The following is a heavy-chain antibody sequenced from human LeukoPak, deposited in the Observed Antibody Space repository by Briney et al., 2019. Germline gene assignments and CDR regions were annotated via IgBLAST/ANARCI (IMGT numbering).Heavy chain of an antibody. J-gene: IGHJ4*02. CDR2: ISYDGSNK. D-gene: IGHD6-13*01. V-gene: IGHV3-30*04. CDR1: GFTFSSYA. Sequence: GGSLRLSCAASGFTFSSYAMHWVRQAPGKGLEWVAVISYDGSNKYYADSVKGRFTISRDNSKNTLYLQMNSLRAEDTAVYYCARGGYSSSWYSSALDYWGQGTLVTVSS. CDR3: ARGGYSSSWYSSALDY.